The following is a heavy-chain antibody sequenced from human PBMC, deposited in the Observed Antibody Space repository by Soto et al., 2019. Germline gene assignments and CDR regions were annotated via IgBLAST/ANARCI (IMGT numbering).Heavy chain of an antibody. CDR1: GYTFTSYY. CDR2: INPSGGST. Sequence: QVQLVQSGAEVKKPGASVKVSCKASGYTFTSYYMHWVRHAPGQGLEWMGIINPSGGSTSYAQKFQGRVTMARDTSTSTVYIELSSLRLEETAVYYCARDTTTSYITPELNQVEEYGMDVWGQGTTVTVSS. V-gene: IGHV1-46*01. J-gene: IGHJ6*01. CDR3: ARDTTTSYITPELNQVEEYGMDV. D-gene: IGHD1-7*01.